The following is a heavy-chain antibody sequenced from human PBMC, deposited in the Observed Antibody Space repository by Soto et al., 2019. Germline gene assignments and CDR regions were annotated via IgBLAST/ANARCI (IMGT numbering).Heavy chain of an antibody. J-gene: IGHJ5*02. D-gene: IGHD3-10*02. CDR1: GGSISSSASY. CDR2: IYYSGNT. CDR3: ARHPLVRGALNWXDP. V-gene: IGHV4-39*01. Sequence: SETLSLTCTVSGGSISSSASYWGWIRQPPGKGLEWIGSIYYSGNTHYNPSLESRVTISLDTSKNQFSLKLTSLTAADTAVYFCARHPLVRGALNWXDPWGQGTLVTVSS.